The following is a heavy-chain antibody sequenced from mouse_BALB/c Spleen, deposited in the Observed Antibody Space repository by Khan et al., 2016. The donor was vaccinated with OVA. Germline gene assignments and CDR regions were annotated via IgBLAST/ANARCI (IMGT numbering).Heavy chain of an antibody. CDR1: GYTFTNYG. D-gene: IGHD1-1*01. V-gene: IGHV9-3*02. CDR2: INTNTGEP. CDR3: ARGNYYGSNSWFAD. J-gene: IGHJ3*01. Sequence: LVESGPELKKPGETVKISCKASGYTFTNYGINWVKQAPGKGLKWMGWINTNTGEPTYAEEFKGRFAFSLETSASTAYLQLNNLKNEDTATYFCARGNYYGSNSWFADWGQGTLVTVSA.